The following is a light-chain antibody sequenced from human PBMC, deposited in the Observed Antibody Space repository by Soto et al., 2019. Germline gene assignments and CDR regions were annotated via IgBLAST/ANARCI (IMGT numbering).Light chain of an antibody. CDR1: QGIDNY. Sequence: DIQMTQSPSAMSASVGDRVTITCRASQGIDNYLAWFQQKPGKVPQRLIYAASTLQSGVPSRFSGSGSGTEFTLTISSMQTEDFANYYCLQHSHYPLTVGGGTKVDSK. CDR3: LQHSHYPLT. CDR2: AAS. J-gene: IGKJ4*01. V-gene: IGKV1-17*03.